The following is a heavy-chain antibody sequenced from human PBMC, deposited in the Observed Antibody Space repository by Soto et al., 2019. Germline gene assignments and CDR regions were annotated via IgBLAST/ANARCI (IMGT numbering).Heavy chain of an antibody. Sequence: SETLSLTCTVSGGSISSYYWSWIRQPPGKGLEWIGYIYYSVSSNYNPSLKSRVTISVDTSKNQFSLKLSSVTAADTAVYFFARTYDSSGPNSGGYGFDIWGQGTMVTVSS. CDR1: GGSISSYY. CDR3: ARTYDSSGPNSGGYGFDI. V-gene: IGHV4-59*01. CDR2: IYYSVSS. J-gene: IGHJ3*02. D-gene: IGHD3-22*01.